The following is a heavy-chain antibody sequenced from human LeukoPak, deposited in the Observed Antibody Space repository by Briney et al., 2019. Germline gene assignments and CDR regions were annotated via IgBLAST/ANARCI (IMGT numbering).Heavy chain of an antibody. CDR3: ARHVATDYGDYDCFDP. D-gene: IGHD4-17*01. J-gene: IGHJ5*02. V-gene: IGHV4-39*01. CDR2: IFYSGST. Sequence: SETLSLTCTVSGGSVSSGSYYWGWIRQPPGKGLEWIGSIFYSGSTYYNPSLKSRVTISVGTSKNQFSLKLNSVTAADTAVYYCARHVATDYGDYDCFDPWGQGTLVTVSS. CDR1: GGSVSSGSYY.